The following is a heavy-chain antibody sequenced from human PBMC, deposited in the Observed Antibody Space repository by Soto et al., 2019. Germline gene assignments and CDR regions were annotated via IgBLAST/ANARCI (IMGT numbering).Heavy chain of an antibody. CDR3: AREPSTVVTLDYYYGMDV. CDR2: IIPIFGTA. V-gene: IGHV1-69*12. Sequence: QVQLVQSGAEVKKPGSSVKVSCKASGGTFSSYAISWVRQAPGQGLEWMGGIIPIFGTANYAQKFQGRVTITADESTSTAYMELSSLRSEDTAVYYCAREPSTVVTLDYYYGMDVWGQGTTVTVSS. D-gene: IGHD4-17*01. J-gene: IGHJ6*02. CDR1: GGTFSSYA.